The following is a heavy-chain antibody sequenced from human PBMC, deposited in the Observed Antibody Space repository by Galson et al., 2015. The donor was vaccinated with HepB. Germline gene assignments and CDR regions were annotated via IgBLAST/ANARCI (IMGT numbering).Heavy chain of an antibody. CDR2: INPSGGST. J-gene: IGHJ3*02. V-gene: IGHV1-46*01. Sequence: CKASGYTFPSYYMHWVRQAPGQGLEWMGIINPSGGSTSYAQKFQGRVTMTRDTSTSTVYMELSSLRSEDTAVYYCARDLKLMAVVSYAFDIWGQGTMVTVSS. D-gene: IGHD3-16*02. CDR3: ARDLKLMAVVSYAFDI. CDR1: GYTFPSYY.